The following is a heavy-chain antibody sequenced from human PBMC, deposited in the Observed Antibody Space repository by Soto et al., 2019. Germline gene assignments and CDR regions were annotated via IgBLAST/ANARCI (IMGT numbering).Heavy chain of an antibody. CDR2: ISGSGGST. CDR3: AKDTTMIVVVISYFDY. D-gene: IGHD3-22*01. Sequence: GGSLRLSCAASGFTFSSYAMSWVRQAPGKGLEWVSAISGSGGSTYYADSVKGRFTISRDNSKNTLYLQMNSLRAEDTAVYYCAKDTTMIVVVISYFDYWGQGTLVTVSS. J-gene: IGHJ4*02. CDR1: GFTFSSYA. V-gene: IGHV3-23*01.